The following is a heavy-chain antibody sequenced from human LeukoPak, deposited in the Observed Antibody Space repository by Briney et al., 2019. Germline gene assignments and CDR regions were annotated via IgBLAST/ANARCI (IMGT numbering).Heavy chain of an antibody. J-gene: IGHJ5*02. CDR1: GGSIYSYY. D-gene: IGHD2-8*01. V-gene: IGHV4-59*01. CDR3: ARWHCTTGTCYYLDP. CDR2: IYYTQTT. Sequence: SETLSLTCTVSGGSIYSYYWAWIRQPPGRGLEYIGHIYYTQTTHSNPSLKTRVPISMPTSNNHFSLTFNSLTAPDTALYRCARWHCTTGTCYYLDPWGQGTLVTVSS.